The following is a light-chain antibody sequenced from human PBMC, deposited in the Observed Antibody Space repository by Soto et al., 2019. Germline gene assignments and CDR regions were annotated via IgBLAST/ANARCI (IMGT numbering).Light chain of an antibody. V-gene: IGKV1-5*03. Sequence: DIQMTQSPSTVSASVGDTVTITCRASQSIGRWLAWYQQIPGKAPKLLIYTASSLAYDVPTRFSGSGSGTQFTLTISSLQPDDFATYYCQQYKSYSITFGQGTRLE. CDR3: QQYKSYSIT. CDR2: TAS. CDR1: QSIGRW. J-gene: IGKJ5*01.